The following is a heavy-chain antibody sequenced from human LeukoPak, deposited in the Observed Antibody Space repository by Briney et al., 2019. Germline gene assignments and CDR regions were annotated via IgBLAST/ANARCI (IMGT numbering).Heavy chain of an antibody. J-gene: IGHJ4*02. Sequence: GGSLRLSCAASGFTFSSYAMSWVRQAPGKGLEWVSAISGSGGSKYYADSVKGRFTISRDNSKNTLYPQINSLRAEDTAVYYCAKSAGGVGDYYFDYWGQGTLVTVSS. D-gene: IGHD2-8*01. CDR3: AKSAGGVGDYYFDY. CDR1: GFTFSSYA. CDR2: ISGSGGSK. V-gene: IGHV3-23*01.